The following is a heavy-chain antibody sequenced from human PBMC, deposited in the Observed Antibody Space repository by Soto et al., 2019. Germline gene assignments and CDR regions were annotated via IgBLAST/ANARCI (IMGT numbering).Heavy chain of an antibody. V-gene: IGHV1-18*01. CDR1: GYTFTSYG. CDR3: ARGFNPYSYGPENFDY. J-gene: IGHJ4*02. D-gene: IGHD5-18*01. Sequence: GVSVKVSCKASGYTFTSYGISWVRQAPGQGLEWMGWISAYNGNTNYAQKLQGRVTMTTDTSTSTAYMELRSLRSDDTAVYYCARGFNPYSYGPENFDYWGQGTLVTVSS. CDR2: ISAYNGNT.